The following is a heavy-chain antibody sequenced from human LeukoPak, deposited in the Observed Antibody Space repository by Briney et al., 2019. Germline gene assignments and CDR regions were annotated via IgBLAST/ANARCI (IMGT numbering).Heavy chain of an antibody. CDR1: GGTFSSYA. CDR3: VGLYYYDSSGYYGAEYFQH. Sequence: SVKVSCKASGGTFSSYAISWVRQAPGQGLEWMGGIIPIFGTANYAQKFQGRVTITADESTSTAYMELSSLRSEDTAVYYWVGLYYYDSSGYYGAEYFQHWGQGTLVTVSS. V-gene: IGHV1-69*13. CDR2: IIPIFGTA. J-gene: IGHJ1*01. D-gene: IGHD3-22*01.